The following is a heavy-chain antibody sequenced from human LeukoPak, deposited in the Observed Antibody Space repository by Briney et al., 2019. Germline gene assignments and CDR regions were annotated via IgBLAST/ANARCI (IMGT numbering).Heavy chain of an antibody. V-gene: IGHV3-33*06. CDR3: AKAQTGTTEYYYYMDV. CDR1: GFTFSSYG. Sequence: PGRSLRLSCAASGFTFSSYGMHWVRQAPGKGLEWVAVIWYDGSNKYYADSVKGGFTISRDNSKNTLYLQMNSLRAEDTAVYYCAKAQTGTTEYYYYMDVWGKGTTVTVSS. J-gene: IGHJ6*03. D-gene: IGHD1-7*01. CDR2: IWYDGSNK.